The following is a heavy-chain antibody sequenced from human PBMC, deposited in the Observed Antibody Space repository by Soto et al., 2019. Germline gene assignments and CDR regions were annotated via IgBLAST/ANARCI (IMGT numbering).Heavy chain of an antibody. CDR2: IGVSDGSR. CDR1: GFTFSAYA. CDR3: VKPYSGSPPKNFDY. Sequence: EVQLLESGGALEQPGGSLRLSCAASGFTFSAYAMGWVRQPPGKGLEWVSSIGVSDGSRYYADSVKGRFSISRDNSENTVYLQMNGLRAEDTAVYYCVKPYSGSPPKNFDYWGQGTLVTVSS. V-gene: IGHV3-23*01. J-gene: IGHJ4*01. D-gene: IGHD1-26*01.